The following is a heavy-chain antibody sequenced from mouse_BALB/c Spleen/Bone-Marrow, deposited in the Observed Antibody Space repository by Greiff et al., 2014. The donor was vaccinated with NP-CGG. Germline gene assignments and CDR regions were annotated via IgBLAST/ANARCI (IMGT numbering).Heavy chain of an antibody. D-gene: IGHD1-1*01. Sequence: EVKLMESGGGLVQPGGSPRLSCATSGFTFTDYYMSWVRQPPGKALEWLGSIRNKSNGYTTEYSASVKGRFTISRDNPQSILYLQMNTLRAEDSATYYCARDYYGNIYAMDYWGQGTSVTVSS. V-gene: IGHV7-3*02. CDR1: GFTFTDYY. CDR3: ARDYYGNIYAMDY. J-gene: IGHJ4*01. CDR2: IRNKSNGYTT.